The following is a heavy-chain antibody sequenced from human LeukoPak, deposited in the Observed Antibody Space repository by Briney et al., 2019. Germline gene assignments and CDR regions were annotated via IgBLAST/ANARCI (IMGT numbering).Heavy chain of an antibody. CDR3: ARVRDSAFDI. V-gene: IGHV3-30*03. CDR2: ISYDGSNK. D-gene: IGHD2-15*01. Sequence: GGSLRLSCAASGFTFSSYGMHWVRQAPGKGLEWVAVISYDGSNKYYADSVKGRFTISRDNSKNTLYLQMNSLRAEDTAVYYCARVRDSAFDIWGQGTMVTVSS. J-gene: IGHJ3*02. CDR1: GFTFSSYG.